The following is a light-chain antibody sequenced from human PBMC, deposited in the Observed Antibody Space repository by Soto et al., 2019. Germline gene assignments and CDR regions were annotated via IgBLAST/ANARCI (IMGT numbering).Light chain of an antibody. CDR1: QSVSSD. CDR2: GAF. V-gene: IGKV3-20*01. CDR3: QQYGSSRT. Sequence: EIVLTQSPGTLSLSPGERATLSCRASQSVSSDLGWYQQKPGQAPRLLIHGAFIRAAGVPARFSGSGSGTDFTLTISRLEPEDFAVYYCQQYGSSRTFGQGTKVDIK. J-gene: IGKJ1*01.